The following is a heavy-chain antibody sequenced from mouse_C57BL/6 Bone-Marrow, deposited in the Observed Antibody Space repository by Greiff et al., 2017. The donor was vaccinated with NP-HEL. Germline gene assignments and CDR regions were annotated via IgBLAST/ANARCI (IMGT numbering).Heavy chain of an antibody. CDR2: TFYSGIT. Sequence: EVHLVESGPSLVRPSQTLSLTCTVTGFSITSDCYWIWIRQFPGNKLEYIGYTFYSGITYYNPSLESRTYITRDTSKNKFSLKLSSVTTEDTATYYCARGYDYGAMDYWGQGTSVTVSS. V-gene: IGHV3-3*01. CDR3: ARGYDYGAMDY. CDR1: GFSITSDCY. D-gene: IGHD2-4*01. J-gene: IGHJ4*01.